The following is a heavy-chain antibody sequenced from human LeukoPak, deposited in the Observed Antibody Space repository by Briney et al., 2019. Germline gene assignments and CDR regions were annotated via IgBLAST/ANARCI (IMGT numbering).Heavy chain of an antibody. V-gene: IGHV3-21*01. J-gene: IGHJ4*02. CDR2: ISSSSSYI. D-gene: IGHD2-15*01. Sequence: PGGSLRLSCAASGFTFSSCSMNWVRQPPGKGLEWVSSISSSSSYIYYADSVKGRFTISRDNAKNSLYLQMNSLRAEDTAVYYCARGYCSGGSCRKLDYWGQGTLVTVSS. CDR1: GFTFSSCS. CDR3: ARGYCSGGSCRKLDY.